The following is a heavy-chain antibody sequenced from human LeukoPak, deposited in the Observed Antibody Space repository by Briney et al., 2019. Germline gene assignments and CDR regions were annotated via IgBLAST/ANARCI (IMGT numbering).Heavy chain of an antibody. CDR1: GGSISSYY. CDR2: IYYSGST. CDR3: ARDRGNSGYDQFDY. J-gene: IGHJ4*02. V-gene: IGHV4-59*01. D-gene: IGHD5-12*01. Sequence: SETLSLTCTVSGGSISSYYWSWIRQPPGKGLEWIGYIYYSGSTNYNPSLKSRVTISVDTSKNQFSLKLSSVTAADTAVYYCARDRGNSGYDQFDYWGQGTLVTVSS.